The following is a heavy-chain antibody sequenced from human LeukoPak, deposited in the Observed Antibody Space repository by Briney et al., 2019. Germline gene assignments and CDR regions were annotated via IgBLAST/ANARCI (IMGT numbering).Heavy chain of an antibody. Sequence: GGSLRLSCAASRFTFYSCDMSWVPQAPGKGLEWFSGICGSGDITNHADPVKGLFTIYRDNSKNTLYLKKNSLRAGDASVFYWSIIPGDYCRLGQWGQGTLVTVSS. V-gene: IGHV3-23*01. D-gene: IGHD7-27*01. CDR1: RFTFYSCD. CDR3: SIIPGDYCRLGQ. CDR2: ICGSGDIT. J-gene: IGHJ4*02.